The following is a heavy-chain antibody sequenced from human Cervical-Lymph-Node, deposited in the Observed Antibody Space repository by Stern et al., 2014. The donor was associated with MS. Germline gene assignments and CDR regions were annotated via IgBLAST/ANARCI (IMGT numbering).Heavy chain of an antibody. CDR2: ITNVGST. D-gene: IGHD1-1*01. Sequence: DAQLVESGGGVIQPGGSLRLSCTASGFTVSRDYMTWVRPAPGKGLEWVSLITNVGSTCYTDSVKGRFTISRDDSKNTVYLHMTSLRAEDTAMYYCARDTSSPERSDWWGQGTLVTVSS. CDR1: GFTVSRDY. J-gene: IGHJ4*02. CDR3: ARDTSSPERSDW. V-gene: IGHV3-53*01.